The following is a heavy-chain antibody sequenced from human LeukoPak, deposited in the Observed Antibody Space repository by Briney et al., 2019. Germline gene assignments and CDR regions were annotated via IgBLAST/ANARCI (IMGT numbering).Heavy chain of an antibody. V-gene: IGHV4-59*08. J-gene: IGHJ4*02. Sequence: PSETLSLTCTVSGGSISSYYWSWIRQPPGKGLEWIGYIYYSGSTNYNPSLKSRVTISVDTSKNQFSLKLSSVTAADTAVYYCARQGLRFYDSSGYYYDYWSQGTLVTVSS. CDR1: GGSISSYY. CDR3: ARQGLRFYDSSGYYYDY. D-gene: IGHD3-22*01. CDR2: IYYSGST.